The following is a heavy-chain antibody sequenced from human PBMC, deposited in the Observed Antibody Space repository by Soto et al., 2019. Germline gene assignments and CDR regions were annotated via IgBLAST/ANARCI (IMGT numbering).Heavy chain of an antibody. V-gene: IGHV1-18*01. Sequence: NPPASVKVSCKASGYTFTSYGISWVRQAPGQGLEWMGWISAYNGNTNYAQKLQGRVTMTTDTSTSTAYMELRSLRSDDTAVYYCARNWGYSSSWSPPIYYFDYWGQGTLVTVSS. J-gene: IGHJ4*02. CDR1: GYTFTSYG. CDR3: ARNWGYSSSWSPPIYYFDY. CDR2: ISAYNGNT. D-gene: IGHD6-13*01.